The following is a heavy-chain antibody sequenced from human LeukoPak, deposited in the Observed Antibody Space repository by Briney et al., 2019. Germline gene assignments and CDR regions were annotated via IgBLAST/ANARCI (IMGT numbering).Heavy chain of an antibody. CDR2: IIPILGIA. V-gene: IGHV1-69*04. Sequence: ASVKVSCKASGYTFTSYGISWVRQAPGQGLEWMGRIIPILGIANYAQKFQGRVTITADKSTSTAYMELSSLRSEDTAVYYCARWVSYGANSEAFDYWGQGTLVTVSS. CDR1: GYTFTSYG. CDR3: ARWVSYGANSEAFDY. D-gene: IGHD4-23*01. J-gene: IGHJ4*02.